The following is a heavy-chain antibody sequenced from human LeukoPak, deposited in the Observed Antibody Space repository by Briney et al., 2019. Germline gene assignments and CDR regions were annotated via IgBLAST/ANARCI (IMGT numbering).Heavy chain of an antibody. D-gene: IGHD1-14*01. J-gene: IGHJ3*02. CDR1: GFTFSSYS. V-gene: IGHV3-21*01. CDR2: ISSSSSYI. Sequence: GGSLRLSCAASGFTFSSYSMNWVRQAPGKGLEWVSSISSSSSYIYYADSVKGRFTISRDNAKNSLYLQMNSLRAEDTAVYYCARGTYGFDAFDIWGQGTMVTVSS. CDR3: ARGTYGFDAFDI.